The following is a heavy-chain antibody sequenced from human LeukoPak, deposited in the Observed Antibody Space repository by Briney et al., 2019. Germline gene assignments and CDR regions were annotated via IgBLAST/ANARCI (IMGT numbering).Heavy chain of an antibody. V-gene: IGHV4-59*01. CDR3: ARDLWVFDY. J-gene: IGHJ4*02. D-gene: IGHD1-26*01. CDR2: IYYSGST. CDR1: GGSISSYY. Sequence: SETLSLTCTVSGGSISSYYWSWIRQPPGKGLEWIGYIYYSGSTNYNPSLKSRVTISVDTSKNQFSPKLSSVTAADTAVYYCARDLWVFDYWGQGTLVTVSS.